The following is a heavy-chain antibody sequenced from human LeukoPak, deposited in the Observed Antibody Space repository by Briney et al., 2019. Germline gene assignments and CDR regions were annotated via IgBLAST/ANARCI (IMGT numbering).Heavy chain of an antibody. CDR2: ISGSGGST. J-gene: IGHJ4*02. D-gene: IGHD6-19*01. CDR3: AKVGSSGWLYYFGY. V-gene: IGHV3-23*01. Sequence: GGSLRLSCAASGFTFSSYAMTWVRQAPGKGLEWVSAISGSGGSTYYADSVKGRFTISRDNSKNALYLQMNSLRAEDTAVYYCAKVGSSGWLYYFGYWGQGTLVTVSS. CDR1: GFTFSSYA.